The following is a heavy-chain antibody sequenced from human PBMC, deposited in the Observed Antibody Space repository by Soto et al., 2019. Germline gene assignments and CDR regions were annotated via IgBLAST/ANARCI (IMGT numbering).Heavy chain of an antibody. Sequence: QVQLEQSGAGMKRPGSSVKVSCETSGGIFTNYTFSWVRQAPGQGLEWMGWIIPVVNVANYAQKFQGRIAVTADKSTSTAFLEFTDLIAEDTAIYFCARAPTASSPCAYWGQGTLVTVSS. CDR3: ARAPTASSPCAY. V-gene: IGHV1-69*02. CDR2: IIPVVNVA. CDR1: GGIFTNYT. J-gene: IGHJ4*02. D-gene: IGHD1-26*01.